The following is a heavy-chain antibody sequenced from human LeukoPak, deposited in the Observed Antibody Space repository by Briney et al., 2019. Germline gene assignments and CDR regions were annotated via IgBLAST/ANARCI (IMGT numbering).Heavy chain of an antibody. V-gene: IGHV5-51*01. CDR1: GYSFTSYW. D-gene: IGHD3-10*01. CDR2: IYPGDSDT. CDR3: ARRLTNYGSGSYPN. J-gene: IGHJ4*02. Sequence: GESLKISCKGSGYSFTSYWIGWVRQMPGKGLEWMRIIYPGDSDTRYSPSFQGQVTISADKSISTAYLQWSSLKASDTAMYYCARRLTNYGSGSYPNGGQGTLVTVSS.